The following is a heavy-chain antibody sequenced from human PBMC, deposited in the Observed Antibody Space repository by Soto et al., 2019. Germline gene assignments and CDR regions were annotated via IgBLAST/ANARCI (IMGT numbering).Heavy chain of an antibody. Sequence: QLQLQESGPGLVQPSETLSLTCTVSSGSISTNNYYWGWIRQPPGKALEWIGSMYYSGLTYYNPSLKSRVTISVDASKPHLSLNLSSVTAADTAVYYCARHERYGAFDIWGQGTVVTVS. V-gene: IGHV4-39*01. CDR3: ARHERYGAFDI. D-gene: IGHD1-20*01. CDR2: MYYSGLT. CDR1: SGSISTNNYY. J-gene: IGHJ3*02.